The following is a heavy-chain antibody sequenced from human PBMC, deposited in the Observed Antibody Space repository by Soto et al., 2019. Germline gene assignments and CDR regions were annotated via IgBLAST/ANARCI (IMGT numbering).Heavy chain of an antibody. CDR1: GGTFRSYT. Sequence: VQLVQSGAEVKQPGSSVKVSCKASGGTFRSYTVTWVRQAPGQGLEWMGGFVPIVGTTDYSQNFQGRLTITADESATTGYMELSSLTSDDTARYYCSIGSTYSGEFEFWGQGTLVTVSS. D-gene: IGHD1-26*01. V-gene: IGHV1-69*01. CDR2: FVPIVGTT. J-gene: IGHJ4*02. CDR3: SIGSTYSGEFEF.